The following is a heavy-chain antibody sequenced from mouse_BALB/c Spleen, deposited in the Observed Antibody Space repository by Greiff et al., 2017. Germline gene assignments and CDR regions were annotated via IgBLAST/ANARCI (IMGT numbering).Heavy chain of an antibody. CDR3: AREDLPTTGYFDY. CDR1: GFTFSSYG. Sequence: EVHLVESGGGLVQPGGSLKLSCAASGFTFSSYGMSWVRQTPDKRLELVATINSNGGSTYYPDSVKGRFTISRDNAKNTLYLQMSSLKSEDTAMYYCAREDLPTTGYFDYWGQGTTLTVSS. D-gene: IGHD2-14*01. V-gene: IGHV5-6-3*01. J-gene: IGHJ2*01. CDR2: INSNGGST.